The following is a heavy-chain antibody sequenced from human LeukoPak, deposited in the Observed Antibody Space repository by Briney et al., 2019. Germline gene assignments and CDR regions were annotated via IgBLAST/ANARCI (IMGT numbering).Heavy chain of an antibody. V-gene: IGHV1-18*01. D-gene: IGHD5-12*01. CDR3: ARTLIVATIDNWFDP. CDR2: ISAYNGNT. Sequence: ASVKVSCKASGYTFTSYGISWVRQAPGQGLEWMGWISAYNGNTNYAQKLQGRVTMTTDTSTSTAYMELRSLRSDDTAVYYCARTLIVATIDNWFDPWGQGTLVTVSS. J-gene: IGHJ5*02. CDR1: GYTFTSYG.